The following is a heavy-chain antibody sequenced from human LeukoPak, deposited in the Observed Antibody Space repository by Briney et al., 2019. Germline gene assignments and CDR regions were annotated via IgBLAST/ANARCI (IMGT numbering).Heavy chain of an antibody. J-gene: IGHJ3*02. CDR2: ISAYNGNT. CDR3: ASQVDTAMARGAFDI. V-gene: IGHV1-18*01. Sequence: ASVKVSCKASGYTFTSYGISWVRQAPGQGLEWMGWISAYNGNTNYAQKLQGRVTMTTDTSTSTAYMELRSLRSDDTAVYYCASQVDTAMARGAFDIWGQGTMVTVSS. CDR1: GYTFTSYG. D-gene: IGHD5-18*01.